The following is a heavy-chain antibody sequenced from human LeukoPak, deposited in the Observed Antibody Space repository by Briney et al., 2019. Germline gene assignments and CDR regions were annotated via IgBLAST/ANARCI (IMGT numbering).Heavy chain of an antibody. V-gene: IGHV3-21*01. CDR1: GFTFSSYS. J-gene: IGHJ4*02. CDR3: ARDLPAGYCGGDCYSYSFDY. D-gene: IGHD2-21*01. CDR2: ISSSSSYI. Sequence: GGSLRLSCAASGFTFSSYSMNWVRQAPGKGLEWVSSISSSSSYIYYADSVKGRFTISRDNAKNSLYLQMNSLRAEDTAVYYCARDLPAGYCGGDCYSYSFDYWGQGTLVTVSS.